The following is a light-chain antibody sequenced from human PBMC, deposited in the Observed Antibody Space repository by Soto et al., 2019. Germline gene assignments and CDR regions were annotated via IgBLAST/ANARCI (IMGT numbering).Light chain of an antibody. J-gene: IGLJ1*01. Sequence: QSALTQPASASGSPGQSVTISCTGTSTDVGAYNYVSWYQQRPGKAPKLMIFEVTKRPSGVPDRFSGSKSGNTASLTVSGVQADDEADYYCSSYAGSNSFVFGTGTKVHRP. CDR2: EVT. V-gene: IGLV2-8*01. CDR3: SSYAGSNSFV. CDR1: STDVGAYNY.